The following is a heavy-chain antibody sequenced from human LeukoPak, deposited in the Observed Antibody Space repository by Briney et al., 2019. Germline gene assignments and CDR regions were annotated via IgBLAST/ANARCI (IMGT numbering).Heavy chain of an antibody. V-gene: IGHV3-7*01. CDR1: GLTFSNSW. Sequence: PGGSLRLSCAASGLTFSNSWMSWVRQRPGRGLEWVANINPDGTTTYYVDSVKGRFTISRDNAKNSLYLQMGSLRAEDTAVYYCAGPVSGSWGFGRGGQGSLVTVSS. CDR2: INPDGTTT. D-gene: IGHD6-13*01. J-gene: IGHJ4*02. CDR3: AGPVSGSWGFGR.